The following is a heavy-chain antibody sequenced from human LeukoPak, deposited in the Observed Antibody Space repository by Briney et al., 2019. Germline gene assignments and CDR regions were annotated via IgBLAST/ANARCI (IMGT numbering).Heavy chain of an antibody. CDR3: AKDPLGYCSSTSCPGPFDY. CDR2: IRYDGSNK. J-gene: IGHJ4*02. Sequence: GGSLRLSCAASGFTFSSYGMHWVRQAPGKGLEWVAFIRYDGSNKYYADSVKGRFTISRDNSKNTLYLQMNSLRAEDTAVYYCAKDPLGYCSSTSCPGPFDYWGQGTLATVSS. CDR1: GFTFSSYG. V-gene: IGHV3-30*02. D-gene: IGHD2-2*01.